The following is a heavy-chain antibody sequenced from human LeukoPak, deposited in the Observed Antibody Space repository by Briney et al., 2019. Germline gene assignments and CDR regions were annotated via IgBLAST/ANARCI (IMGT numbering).Heavy chain of an antibody. J-gene: IGHJ4*02. Sequence: ASVKVSCKASGYTFTGHYMHWVRQAPGQGLEWMGWINPNSGDTNYAQKFQGRVTMTRDTSIRTAYLELSGLRSDDTAVYYCAKNPYEYYLDYWGQGTLVTVSS. CDR1: GYTFTGHY. CDR3: AKNPYEYYLDY. CDR2: INPNSGDT. D-gene: IGHD5-12*01. V-gene: IGHV1-2*02.